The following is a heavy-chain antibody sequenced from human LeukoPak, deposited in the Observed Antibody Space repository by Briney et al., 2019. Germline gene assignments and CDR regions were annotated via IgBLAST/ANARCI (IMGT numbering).Heavy chain of an antibody. J-gene: IGHJ4*02. CDR3: AAEYCSGTSCHGGFDY. D-gene: IGHD2-2*01. Sequence: GASVKVSCKASGYTFTDHYIHWVRQAPGQGLEWMGWMYPNNGGTNSAQKFQGRVTMTRDTSISTAYMELSRLRSDDTAVYYCAAEYCSGTSCHGGFDYWGQGTLVTVSS. V-gene: IGHV1-2*02. CDR1: GYTFTDHY. CDR2: MYPNNGGT.